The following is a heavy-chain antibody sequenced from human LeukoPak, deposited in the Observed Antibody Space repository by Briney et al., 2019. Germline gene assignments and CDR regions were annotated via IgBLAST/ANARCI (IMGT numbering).Heavy chain of an antibody. J-gene: IGHJ5*02. CDR3: ATREVLNSWFDP. CDR1: GGSFSGYY. D-gene: IGHD3-16*01. Sequence: SETLSLTCAVYGGSFSGYYWSWIRRPPGKGLEWIGEINHSGSTNYNPSLKSRVTISVDTSKNQFSLKLSSLTAADTAVYYCATREVLNSWFDPWGQGTLVTVSS. CDR2: INHSGST. V-gene: IGHV4-34*01.